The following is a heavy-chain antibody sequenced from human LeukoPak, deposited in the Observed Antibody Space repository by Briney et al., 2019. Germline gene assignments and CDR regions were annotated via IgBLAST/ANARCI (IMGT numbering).Heavy chain of an antibody. CDR2: IRYDGSNK. CDR1: GFTFSSYA. J-gene: IGHJ6*03. CDR3: AKQGYFYYYMDV. V-gene: IGHV3-30*02. Sequence: GGSLRLSCAASGFTFSSYAMHWVRQAPGKGLEWVAFIRYDGSNKYYADSVKGRFTISRDNSKDTLYLQMNSLRAENTAVYYCAKQGYFYYYMDVWGKGTTVTVSS.